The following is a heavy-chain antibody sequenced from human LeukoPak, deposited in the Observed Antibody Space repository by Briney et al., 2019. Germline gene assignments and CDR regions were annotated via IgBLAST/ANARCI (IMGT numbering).Heavy chain of an antibody. D-gene: IGHD6-13*01. CDR3: ARDMGIIAAAAAFDY. V-gene: IGHV1-69*04. Sequence: GASVKVSGKASGGTFSSYTISWVRQAPGQGLEWMGRIIPILGIANYAQKFQGRVTITADKSTSTAYMELSSLRSEDTAVYYCARDMGIIAAAAAFDYWGQGTLVTVSS. J-gene: IGHJ4*02. CDR1: GGTFSSYT. CDR2: IIPILGIA.